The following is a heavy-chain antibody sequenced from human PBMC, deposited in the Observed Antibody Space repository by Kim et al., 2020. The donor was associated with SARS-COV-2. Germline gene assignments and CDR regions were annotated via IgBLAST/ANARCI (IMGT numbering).Heavy chain of an antibody. V-gene: IGHV4-39*01. D-gene: IGHD5-18*01. J-gene: IGHJ4*02. Sequence: SETLSLTCTVSGGSISSSSYYWGWIRQPPGKGLEWIGSIYYSGSTYYNPSLKSRVTISVDTSKNQFSLKLSSVTAADTAVYYCARHRGTPSYGYGNFDYWGQGTLVTVSS. CDR2: IYYSGST. CDR3: ARHRGTPSYGYGNFDY. CDR1: GGSISSSSYY.